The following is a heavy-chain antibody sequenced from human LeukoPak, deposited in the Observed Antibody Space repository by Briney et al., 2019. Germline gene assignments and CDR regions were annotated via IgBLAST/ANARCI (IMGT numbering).Heavy chain of an antibody. CDR1: GGSISSCGYY. Sequence: SETLSLTCTVSGGSISSCGYYWSWIRQHPGKGLEWIGYIYYSGSTYYNPSLKSRVTISVDTSKNQFSLKLSSVTAADTAVYYCARDLLSNLSSGRLAASSWGQGTLVTVSS. J-gene: IGHJ5*02. CDR3: ARDLLSNLSSGRLAASS. V-gene: IGHV4-31*03. CDR2: IYYSGST. D-gene: IGHD3-22*01.